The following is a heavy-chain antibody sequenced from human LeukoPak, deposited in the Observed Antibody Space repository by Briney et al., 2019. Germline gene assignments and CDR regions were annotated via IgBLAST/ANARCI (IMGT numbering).Heavy chain of an antibody. CDR1: GFTFSSYD. V-gene: IGHV3-13*01. Sequence: GGSLRLSCAASGFTFSSYDMHWVRQATGKGLEWVSAIGTAGDTYYPGSVKGRFTISRENAKNSLYLQMSSLRAGDTAVYYCARLGATGYYFDYWGQGTLVTVSS. J-gene: IGHJ4*02. CDR3: ARLGATGYYFDY. D-gene: IGHD1-26*01. CDR2: IGTAGDT.